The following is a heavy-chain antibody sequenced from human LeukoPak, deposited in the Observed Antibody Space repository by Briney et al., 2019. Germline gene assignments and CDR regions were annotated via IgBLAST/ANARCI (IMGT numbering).Heavy chain of an antibody. D-gene: IGHD7-27*01. Sequence: ASVKVSCKASGGNFRTFAFTWVRQAPGQGLGCLGGIIPVFDTANYAQKFEGRVTMTADASTSTVHMELSGLRSEDTAVYYCAKWSGDRGALDLWGQGTMVTVSS. J-gene: IGHJ3*01. CDR1: GGNFRTFA. CDR2: IIPVFDTA. V-gene: IGHV1-69*13. CDR3: AKWSGDRGALDL.